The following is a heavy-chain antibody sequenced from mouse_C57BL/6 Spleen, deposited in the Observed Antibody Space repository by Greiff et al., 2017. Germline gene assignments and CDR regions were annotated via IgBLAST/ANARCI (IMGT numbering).Heavy chain of an antibody. CDR2: IDPSDSYT. D-gene: IGHD1-1*02. Sequence: QVQLQQPGAELVMPGASVKLSCKASGYTFTSYWMHWVKQRPGQGLEWIGEIDPSDSYTNYNQKFKGKSTLTVDKSSSTAYMQLSSLTSEDSAVYYCARSDYADYWGQGTTLTVSS. CDR3: ARSDYADY. J-gene: IGHJ2*01. CDR1: GYTFTSYW. V-gene: IGHV1-69*01.